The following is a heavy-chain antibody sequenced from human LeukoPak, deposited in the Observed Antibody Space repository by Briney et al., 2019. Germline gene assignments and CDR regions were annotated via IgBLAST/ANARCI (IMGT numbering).Heavy chain of an antibody. D-gene: IGHD5-18*01. CDR1: GGSISRYY. CDR2: IYYTGST. V-gene: IGHV4-59*08. CDR3: ARPGVGSGRYGAFDI. Sequence: SETLSLTCTVSGGSISRYYWSWIRQPPGKGLEWIGYIYYTGSTNYNPSLKSRVTISLDMSNNQFSLKLSSVTAADTAVYYCARPGVGSGRYGAFDIWGQGTLVTVSS. J-gene: IGHJ3*02.